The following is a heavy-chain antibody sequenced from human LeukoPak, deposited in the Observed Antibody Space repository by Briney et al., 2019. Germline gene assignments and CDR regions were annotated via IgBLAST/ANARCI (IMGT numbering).Heavy chain of an antibody. CDR3: ARVGGSDFWSGYPLDY. D-gene: IGHD3-3*01. V-gene: IGHV4-4*07. J-gene: IGHJ4*02. CDR1: GGSISSYY. CDR2: IHGSGSS. Sequence: RSETLSLTCTVSGGSISSYYWSWIRQPAGKGLEWIGRIHGSGSSNYNPSLKSRVTVSLDTSKNQFSLKLSSVTAADTAVYYCARVGGSDFWSGYPLDYWGQGTLVTVSS.